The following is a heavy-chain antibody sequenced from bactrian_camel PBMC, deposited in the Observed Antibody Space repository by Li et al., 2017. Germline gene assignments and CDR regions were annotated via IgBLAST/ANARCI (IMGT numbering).Heavy chain of an antibody. D-gene: IGHD6*01. Sequence: VQLVESGGGLVQPGGSLRLTCTVSGFTFSSYAMSWVRQAPGKGLEWVSSIHSSLSGSTYYTDSVKGRFTISRDNAKNTQYLQMNSLKPEDTAEYYCARLYDGSRAFGYWAQGTQVTVS. V-gene: IGHV3S31*01. CDR1: GFTFSSYA. J-gene: IGHJ6*01. CDR3: ARLYDGSRAFGY. CDR2: IHSSLSGST.